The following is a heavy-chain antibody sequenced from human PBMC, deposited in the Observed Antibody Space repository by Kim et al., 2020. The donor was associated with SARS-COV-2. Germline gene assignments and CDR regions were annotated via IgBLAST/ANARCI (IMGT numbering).Heavy chain of an antibody. CDR2: INTNTGNP. Sequence: ASVKVSCKASGYTFTSYAMNWVRQAPGQGLEWMGWINTNTGNPTYAQGFTGRFVFSLDTSVSTAYLQISSLKAEDTAVYYCARDHLGTQKKGRSSLLPKKVGVVYYYYGMDVWGQGTTVTVSS. V-gene: IGHV7-4-1*02. D-gene: IGHD1-26*01. CDR1: GYTFTSYA. J-gene: IGHJ6*02. CDR3: ARDHLGTQKKGRSSLLPKKVGVVYYYYGMDV.